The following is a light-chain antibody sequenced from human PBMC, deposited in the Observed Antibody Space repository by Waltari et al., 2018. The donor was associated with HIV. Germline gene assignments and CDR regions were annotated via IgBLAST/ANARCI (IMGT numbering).Light chain of an antibody. J-gene: IGLJ1*01. CDR2: GNI. CDR1: SSNIGAGYD. CDR3: QSYDSSLSGYV. V-gene: IGLV1-40*01. Sequence: QSVLTQPPSVSGAPGQRVTISCTGSSSNIGAGYDVHWYQQLPGTAPKLLIHGNINRPSGVPDRFSGSESGTSASLAITGLQAEDEADYYCQSYDSSLSGYVFGTGTKVTVL.